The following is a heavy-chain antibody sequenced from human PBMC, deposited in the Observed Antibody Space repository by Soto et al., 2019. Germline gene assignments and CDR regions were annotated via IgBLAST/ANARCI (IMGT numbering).Heavy chain of an antibody. D-gene: IGHD6-13*01. Sequence: EERLVESGGGLVQPGGSLRLSCAASGFTFSSYWMTWVRQAPGKGLEWVANIKKDESKKSYLDSVRGRFTISRDNAKNSLYLQMDSLTAEDTDLYYCARDVSPGSSSWYFDAFDLWGQGTMVTVSS. J-gene: IGHJ3*01. CDR1: GFTFSSYW. CDR2: IKKDESKK. V-gene: IGHV3-7*05. CDR3: ARDVSPGSSSWYFDAFDL.